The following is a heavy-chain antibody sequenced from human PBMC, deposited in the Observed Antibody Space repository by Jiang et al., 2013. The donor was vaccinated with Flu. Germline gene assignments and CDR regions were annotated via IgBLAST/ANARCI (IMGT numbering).Heavy chain of an antibody. V-gene: IGHV1-46*01. CDR1: GYIFSNYY. D-gene: IGHD6-19*01. Sequence: CKASGYIFSNYYIHWVRQAPGQGLEWMGIINPSGSTTYAQKFQGRLTLTRDTSTSTVYMHLSSLRSEDTALYYCARGHLAGGGRGYQYYYYGMDVWGQGTTVTVSS. CDR3: ARGHLAGGGRGYQYYYYGMDV. J-gene: IGHJ6*02. CDR2: INPSGST.